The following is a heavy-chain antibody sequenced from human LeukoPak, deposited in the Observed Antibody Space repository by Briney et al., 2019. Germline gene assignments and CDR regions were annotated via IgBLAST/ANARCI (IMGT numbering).Heavy chain of an antibody. J-gene: IGHJ6*04. CDR1: GGSFSGYY. CDR3: ARDSSGSYYNVYDYGMDV. D-gene: IGHD3-10*01. Sequence: PSETLSLTCAVYGGSFSGYYWSWIRQPPGKGLEWVGEINHSGSTNYNPSLKSRVTISVDTSKNQFSPKLSSVTAADTAVYYCARDSSGSYYNVYDYGMDVWGKGTTVTVSS. V-gene: IGHV4-34*01. CDR2: INHSGST.